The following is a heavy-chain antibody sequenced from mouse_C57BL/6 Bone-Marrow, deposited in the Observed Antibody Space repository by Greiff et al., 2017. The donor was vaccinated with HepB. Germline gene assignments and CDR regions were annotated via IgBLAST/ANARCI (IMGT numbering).Heavy chain of an antibody. J-gene: IGHJ3*01. V-gene: IGHV1-64*01. CDR1: GYTFTSYW. Sequence: QVQLKQPGAELVKPGASVKLSCKASGYTFTSYWMHWVKQRPGQGLEWIGMIHPNSGSTNYNEKFKSKATLTVDTSSSTAYMQLSSLTSEDSAVYYCARGASHPTWFAYWGQGTLVTVSA. CDR2: IHPNSGST. CDR3: ARGASHPTWFAY. D-gene: IGHD6-1*01.